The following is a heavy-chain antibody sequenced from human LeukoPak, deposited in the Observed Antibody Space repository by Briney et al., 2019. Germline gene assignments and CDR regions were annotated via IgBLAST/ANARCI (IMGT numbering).Heavy chain of an antibody. V-gene: IGHV1-58*02. Sequence: SVKVSCKASGFTFTSSAIQWVRQARGQRLEWIGWIVVGSGNTNYAQKFQERVTITRDMSTSTAYMELSSLRSEDTAVYYCAAGCATAVAGTTGFVYWGQGTLVTVSS. J-gene: IGHJ4*02. D-gene: IGHD6-19*01. CDR3: AAGCATAVAGTTGFVY. CDR2: IVVGSGNT. CDR1: GFTFTSSA.